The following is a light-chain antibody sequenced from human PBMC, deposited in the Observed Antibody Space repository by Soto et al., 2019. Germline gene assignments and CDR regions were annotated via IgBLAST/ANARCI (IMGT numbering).Light chain of an antibody. J-gene: IGKJ1*01. CDR2: DAS. V-gene: IGKV1-39*01. CDR3: QETYSTPTWT. Sequence: DIQMPQSPSSLSASVGDRVTITCRASQSISTYLNWFQQKPGKAPRLLIYDASSLQSAVPSRFSGSGSGTDFTLTISSLQPEDFATYYCQETYSTPTWTFGQGTKV. CDR1: QSISTY.